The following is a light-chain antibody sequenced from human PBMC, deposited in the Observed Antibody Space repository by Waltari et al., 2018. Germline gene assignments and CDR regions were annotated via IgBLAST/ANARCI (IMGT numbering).Light chain of an antibody. J-gene: IGLJ3*02. CDR2: AVT. Sequence: QSALTQPASVSGSPGQSITISCPGTSSDVVGYNYVSWYQQTPGRAPKLMIYAVTKRPSGVSTRFSGSKSGNTASLTISGLQDEDEADYYCCSYTSSRTWVFGGGTKLTVL. V-gene: IGLV2-14*03. CDR3: CSYTSSRTWV. CDR1: SSDVVGYNY.